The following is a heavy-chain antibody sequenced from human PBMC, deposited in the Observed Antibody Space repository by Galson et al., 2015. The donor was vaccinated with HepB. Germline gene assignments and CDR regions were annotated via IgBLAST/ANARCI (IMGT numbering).Heavy chain of an antibody. D-gene: IGHD6-6*01. CDR2: IIPIFGTA. CDR3: ARGGQLVRGAFDI. CDR1: GGTFSSYA. Sequence: SVKVSCKASGGTFSSYAISWVRQAPGQGLEWMGGIIPIFGTANYAQKFQGRVTITADESTSTAYMELSSLRSEDTAVYYCARGGQLVRGAFDIWGQGTMVTVSS. V-gene: IGHV1-69*13. J-gene: IGHJ3*02.